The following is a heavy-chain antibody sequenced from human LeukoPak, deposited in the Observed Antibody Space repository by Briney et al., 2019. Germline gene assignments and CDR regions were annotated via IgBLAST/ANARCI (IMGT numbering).Heavy chain of an antibody. Sequence: GGSLRLSCAASGFTFSSYSMSWVRQAPGKGLEWVSTFSGTGEITDYADSVKGRFTISRDNTKSTLYLQMNSLRVEDTAVYYCTRSLYSGTNSDYWGQGTLVTVSS. CDR3: TRSLYSGTNSDY. J-gene: IGHJ4*02. D-gene: IGHD1-26*01. V-gene: IGHV3-23*01. CDR1: GFTFSSYS. CDR2: FSGTGEIT.